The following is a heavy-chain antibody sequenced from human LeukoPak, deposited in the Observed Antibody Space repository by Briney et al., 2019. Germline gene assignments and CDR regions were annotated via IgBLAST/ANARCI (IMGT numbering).Heavy chain of an antibody. CDR3: TRDIVWLQLQN. V-gene: IGHV3-7*01. CDR2: IGKDGSEK. CDR1: GFAFPGYW. D-gene: IGHD5-24*01. J-gene: IGHJ4*02. Sequence: PGGSLRLSCAASGFAFPGYWMVWVRQAPGKGQEWVAFIGKDGSEKAYADSVKDRFTISRDNARNSLYLQMNSLGVEDTAVYYCTRDIVWLQLQNWGQGALVTVSS.